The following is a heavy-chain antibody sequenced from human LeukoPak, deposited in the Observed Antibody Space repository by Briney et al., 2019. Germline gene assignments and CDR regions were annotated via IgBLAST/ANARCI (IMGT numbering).Heavy chain of an antibody. Sequence: PSETLSLNSTVSGGSISIYDWTSIRPLPLTRQEWIAYISDIGSINYNPSLKSRVTISLDTSKNQFSLKLSSVTAADTAVYYCAGHHPRNTVDFWGQGTLVTVSS. CDR1: GGSISIYD. CDR2: ISDIGSI. CDR3: AGHHPRNTVDF. V-gene: IGHV4-59*08. J-gene: IGHJ4*02. D-gene: IGHD2/OR15-2a*01.